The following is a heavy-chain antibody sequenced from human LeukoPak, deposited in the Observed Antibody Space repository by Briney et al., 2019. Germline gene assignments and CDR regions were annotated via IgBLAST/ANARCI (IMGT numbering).Heavy chain of an antibody. D-gene: IGHD3-10*01. CDR3: ARDIGLPTDY. CDR2: IYYSGST. J-gene: IGHJ4*02. CDR1: GGSISSSSYY. Sequence: SETLSLTCTVSGGSISSSSYYWGWIRQPPGKGLEWIGSIYYSGSTYYNPSLKSRVTISVDTSKNQFSLKLSSVTAADTAVYYCARDIGLPTDYWGQGTLATVSS. V-gene: IGHV4-39*07.